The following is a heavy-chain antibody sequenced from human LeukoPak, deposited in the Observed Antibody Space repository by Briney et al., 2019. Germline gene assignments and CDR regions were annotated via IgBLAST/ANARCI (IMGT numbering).Heavy chain of an antibody. D-gene: IGHD3-10*01. J-gene: IGHJ4*02. CDR1: GFTFSSYG. CDR2: ISGSGGST. CDR3: AKVSAPPSLLWFGELLT. V-gene: IGHV3-23*01. Sequence: GGSLRLSCAASGFTFSSYGMSWVRQAPGKGLEWVSAISGSGGSTYYADSVKGRFTISRDSSKNTLYLQMNSLRAEDTAVYYCAKVSAPPSLLWFGELLTWGQGTLVTVSS.